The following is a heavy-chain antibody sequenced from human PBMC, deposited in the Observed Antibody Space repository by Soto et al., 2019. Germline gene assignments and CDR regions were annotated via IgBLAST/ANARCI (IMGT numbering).Heavy chain of an antibody. CDR1: GGNFSSYG. V-gene: IGHV3-33*01. D-gene: IGHD3-10*01. CDR2: IWYDGSNK. J-gene: IGHJ4*02. CDR3: ARDGSRLLWFGELHFDY. Sequence: AGGSLRLSCTASGGNFSSYGMHWVRQATGKGLEWVAVIWYDGSNKYYADSVKGRFTISRDNSKNTLYLQMNSLRAEDTAVYYCARDGSRLLWFGELHFDYWGQGTLVTVSS.